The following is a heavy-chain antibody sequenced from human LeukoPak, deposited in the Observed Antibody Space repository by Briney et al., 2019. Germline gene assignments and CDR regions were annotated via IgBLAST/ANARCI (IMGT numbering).Heavy chain of an antibody. D-gene: IGHD4-17*01. J-gene: IGHJ5*02. CDR2: ISGSGGST. V-gene: IGHV3-23*01. Sequence: GGSLRLSCAASGFTFSSYAMSWVRQAPGKGLEWVSAISGSGGSTYYADSVKGRFTISRDNAKNSLYLQMNSLRAEDTAVYYCARDQDDYGHNWFDPWGQGTLVTVSS. CDR1: GFTFSSYA. CDR3: ARDQDDYGHNWFDP.